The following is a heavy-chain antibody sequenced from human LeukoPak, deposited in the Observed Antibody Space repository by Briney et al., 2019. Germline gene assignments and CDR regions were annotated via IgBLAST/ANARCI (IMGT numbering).Heavy chain of an antibody. J-gene: IGHJ4*02. CDR2: IYYSGST. V-gene: IGHV4-39*01. CDR1: GGSISSSSYY. CDR3: ARLGLSLYYCGY. Sequence: PSETLSLTCTVSGGSISSSSYYWGWIRQPPGKGLEWIGSIYYSGSTYYNPSLKSRVTISVDTSKNQFSLKLSSVTAADTAVYYCARLGLSLYYCGYWGQGTLVTVSS.